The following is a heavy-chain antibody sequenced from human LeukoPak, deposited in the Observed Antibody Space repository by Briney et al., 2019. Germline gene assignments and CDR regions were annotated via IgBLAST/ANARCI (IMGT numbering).Heavy chain of an antibody. J-gene: IGHJ4*02. V-gene: IGHV3-15*01. Sequence: NPGGSLRLPCAASGFTFSKAWMTWVRQAPGKGLEWVGRIKSNTEGGTTEYAAPVKGRFTISRDDSKNTLSLQMNSLKTEDTAVYYCTTGAGTYSSAWPDYWGQGTLVTVSS. CDR1: GFTFSKAW. D-gene: IGHD6-19*01. CDR2: IKSNTEGGTT. CDR3: TTGAGTYSSAWPDY.